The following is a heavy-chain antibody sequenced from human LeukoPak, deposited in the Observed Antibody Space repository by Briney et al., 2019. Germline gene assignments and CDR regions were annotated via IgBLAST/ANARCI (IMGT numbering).Heavy chain of an antibody. V-gene: IGHV3-21*01. CDR2: NSSSSIYI. CDR3: ARGSTNYGNWFDP. CDR1: KFTFSSYS. J-gene: IGHJ5*02. D-gene: IGHD3-16*01. Sequence: GVSLRLSCAPSKFTFSSYSMKWARQAPGKGLEWVLSNSSSSIYIYYADSVKCQFTIARDNAKNSLYLQMNSLRAEDTAVYYCARGSTNYGNWFDPWGQGTLVTVSS.